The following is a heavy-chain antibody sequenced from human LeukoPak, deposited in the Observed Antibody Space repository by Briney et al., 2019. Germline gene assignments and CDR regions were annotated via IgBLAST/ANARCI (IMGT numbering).Heavy chain of an antibody. CDR1: GYTFTGYY. CDR3: ARDRYYCYGMDV. J-gene: IGHJ6*02. Sequence: ASVKVSCKASGYTFTGYYMRWVRQAPGQGLEWMGWINPNSGGTNYAQKFQGWVTMTRDTSISTAYMELSRLRSDDTAVYYCARDRYYCYGMDVWGQGTTVTVSS. CDR2: INPNSGGT. V-gene: IGHV1-2*04.